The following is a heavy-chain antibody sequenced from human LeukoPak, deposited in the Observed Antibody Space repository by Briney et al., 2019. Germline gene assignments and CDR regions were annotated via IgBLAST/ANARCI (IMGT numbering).Heavy chain of an antibody. J-gene: IGHJ4*02. D-gene: IGHD5-18*01. CDR1: GYSISSGYY. V-gene: IGHV4-38-2*01. CDR2: IYHSGST. Sequence: PSETLSLACAVSGYSISSGYYWGWIRQPPGKGLEWIGSIYHSGSTYYNPSLKSRVTISVDTSKNQFSLKLSSVTAADTAVYYCARAKYSYAASGFDYWGQGTLVTVSS. CDR3: ARAKYSYAASGFDY.